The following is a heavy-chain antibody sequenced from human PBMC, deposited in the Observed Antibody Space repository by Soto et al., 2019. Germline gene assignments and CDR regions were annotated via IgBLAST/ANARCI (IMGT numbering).Heavy chain of an antibody. J-gene: IGHJ3*02. V-gene: IGHV4-39*01. CDR2: FHNSGSI. CDR1: GGSISSDSYY. D-gene: IGHD3-22*01. Sequence: SETLSLTCTVSGGSISSDSYYWGWIRQSPGQGLEWIGSFHNSGSINYNPPFKSRATISVDTSKNQFSLKLSSVTAADTAAYYCARGRVDDSSGYFYAFDIWGQRTMVTVS. CDR3: ARGRVDDSSGYFYAFDI.